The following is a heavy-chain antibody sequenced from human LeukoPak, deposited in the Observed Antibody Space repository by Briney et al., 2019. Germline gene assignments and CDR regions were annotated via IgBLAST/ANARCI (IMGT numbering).Heavy chain of an antibody. CDR1: GYSFRDYG. D-gene: IGHD1-26*01. CDR2: INWNGGGT. CDR3: AKHLTATNTYIFFGLDV. J-gene: IGHJ6*02. V-gene: IGHV3-9*01. Sequence: PGRSLRVSCAATGYSFRDYGMHWVRQPRGKGLEWVSAINWNGGGTDYADSVKGRFTIFRDNAKNSLYLQLSSLRPEDTALYYCAKHLTATNTYIFFGLDVWGQGTSVTVSS.